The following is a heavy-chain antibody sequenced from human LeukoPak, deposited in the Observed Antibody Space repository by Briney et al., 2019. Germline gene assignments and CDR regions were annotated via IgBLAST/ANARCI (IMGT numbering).Heavy chain of an antibody. CDR3: ARGPSGYHNT. CDR2: IHYDGSNK. D-gene: IGHD5-12*01. J-gene: IGHJ4*02. V-gene: IGHV3-30*02. Sequence: GGSLRLSCVASGFTFSSYSMNWVRQAPGKGLDWVAFIHYDGSNKYYADSVKGRFTISRDDSKNTLYLQMNSLRAEDTAVYYCARGPSGYHNTGGQGTLVTVSS. CDR1: GFTFSSYS.